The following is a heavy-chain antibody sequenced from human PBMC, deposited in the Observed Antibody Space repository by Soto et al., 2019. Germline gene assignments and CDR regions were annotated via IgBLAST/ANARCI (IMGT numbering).Heavy chain of an antibody. J-gene: IGHJ4*02. CDR3: AKDYEMAGPPGY. V-gene: IGHV3-23*01. CDR2: ISGSGGST. CDR1: GFSFSSYA. Sequence: PGGSLRLSCAASGFSFSSYAMSLVRQAPGKGLEWVSAISGSGGSTYYADSVKGRFTISRDNSKNTLYLQMNSLRAEDTAVYYCAKDYEMAGPPGYWGEGTLVTVSA. D-gene: IGHD6-19*01.